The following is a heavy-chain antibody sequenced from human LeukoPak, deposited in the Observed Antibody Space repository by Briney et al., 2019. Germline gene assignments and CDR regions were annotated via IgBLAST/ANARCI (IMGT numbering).Heavy chain of an antibody. Sequence: ASVKVSCKASGYTFTGYYMHWARQAPGQGLEWMGWINPNSGGTNYAQKFQGRVTMTRDTSISTAYMELSRLRSDDTAVYYCARVWRYDILTGYYPYWGQGTLVTVSS. V-gene: IGHV1-2*02. CDR1: GYTFTGYY. CDR3: ARVWRYDILTGYYPY. J-gene: IGHJ4*02. D-gene: IGHD3-9*01. CDR2: INPNSGGT.